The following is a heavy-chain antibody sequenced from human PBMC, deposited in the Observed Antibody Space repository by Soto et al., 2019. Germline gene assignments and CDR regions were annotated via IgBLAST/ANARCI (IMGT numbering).Heavy chain of an antibody. CDR1: GFTFRSYV. CDR3: ARWGTTGGLAV. CDR2: TSYDGSNN. Sequence: QVQLVESGGGVVQPGTSLRLSCVGSGFTFRSYVIHWVRQAPGKGLEWVALTSYDGSNNFYGDSVKGRFTISRHNSRNTVELQMDSLGFDDTALYYCARWGTTGGLAVWGQGTLVSVSS. J-gene: IGHJ4*02. V-gene: IGHV3-33*05. D-gene: IGHD3-16*01.